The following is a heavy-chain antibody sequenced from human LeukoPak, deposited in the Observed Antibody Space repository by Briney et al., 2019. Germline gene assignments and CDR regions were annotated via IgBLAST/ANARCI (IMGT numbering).Heavy chain of an antibody. CDR1: GFTFSTYW. V-gene: IGHV3-7*03. D-gene: IGHD3-22*01. J-gene: IGHJ3*02. CDR2: IKQDGSDK. Sequence: GGSLRLSCAASGFTFSTYWMSWVRQAPGKGLEWVANIKQDGSDKYYVDSVKGRFTISRDNSKNTLYLQMHSLRAEDTAVYYCARRTYYYDSSDPGAFDIWGQGTMVTVSS. CDR3: ARRTYYYDSSDPGAFDI.